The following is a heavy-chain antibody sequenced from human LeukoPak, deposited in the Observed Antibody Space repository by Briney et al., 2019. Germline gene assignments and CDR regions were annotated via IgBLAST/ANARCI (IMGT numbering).Heavy chain of an antibody. CDR2: ISAYNGDT. CDR3: ARDPSNTSGWYIYFDY. Sequence: ASVNVSCKASGYTFNRHGISWARQAPGQGLEWMGWISAYNGDTKYSQKFQGRVTLTIDTSTSTAHMELRSLTSDDTAMYYCARDPSNTSGWYIYFDYWGQGTLVTVSS. J-gene: IGHJ4*02. V-gene: IGHV1-18*01. D-gene: IGHD6-19*01. CDR1: GYTFNRHG.